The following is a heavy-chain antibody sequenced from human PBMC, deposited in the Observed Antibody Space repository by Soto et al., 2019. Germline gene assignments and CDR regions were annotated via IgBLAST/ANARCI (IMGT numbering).Heavy chain of an antibody. V-gene: IGHV4-34*01. Sequence: PSETLSLTCAVYAGSFSGYYWRGIRQPPGKGLEWIGQINHSGSTNYNPSLKSRVTISVDTSKNQFSLKLNSVTAADRAVYYCARGRISPGYHYYYDMDVWGQGTTVT. J-gene: IGHJ6*01. D-gene: IGHD3-3*02. CDR3: ARGRISPGYHYYYDMDV. CDR2: INHSGST. CDR1: AGSFSGYY.